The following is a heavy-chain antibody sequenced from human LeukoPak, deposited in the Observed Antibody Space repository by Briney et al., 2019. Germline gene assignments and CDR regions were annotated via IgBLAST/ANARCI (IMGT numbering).Heavy chain of an antibody. CDR2: INHSGST. V-gene: IGHV4-34*01. D-gene: IGHD3-10*01. J-gene: IGHJ6*03. Sequence: SETLSLTCAVYGGSFSGYYWSWIRQPPGKGLEWIGEINHSGSTNYNPSLKSRVTISVDTSKNQFSLKLSSVTAADTAVYYCAREARRARFGNYYHYMDVWGKGTTVTISS. CDR3: AREARRARFGNYYHYMDV. CDR1: GGSFSGYY.